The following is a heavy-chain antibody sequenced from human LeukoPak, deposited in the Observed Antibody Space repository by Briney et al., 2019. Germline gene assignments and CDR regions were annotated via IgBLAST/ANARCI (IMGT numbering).Heavy chain of an antibody. D-gene: IGHD6-6*01. V-gene: IGHV4-59*01. Sequence: SETLSLTCSVSGGSISTYYWSWVRQPPGKGPEWIGYIHYSGSSNYNPSLKSRVTISVDTSKNQFSLKLSSVTAADTAVYYCARESRGIAARRGDYWGQGTLVTVSS. CDR1: GGSISTYY. CDR2: IHYSGSS. J-gene: IGHJ4*02. CDR3: ARESRGIAARRGDY.